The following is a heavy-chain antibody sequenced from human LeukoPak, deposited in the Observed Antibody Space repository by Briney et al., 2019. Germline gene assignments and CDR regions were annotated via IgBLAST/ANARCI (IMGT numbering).Heavy chain of an antibody. CDR2: IYYSGST. J-gene: IGHJ4*02. D-gene: IGHD3-22*01. CDR1: GASIRSGDYY. V-gene: IGHV4-61*08. Sequence: PSETLPLTCTVSGASIRSGDYYWSWIRQPPGTGLEWIGYIYYSGSTNYNPSLKSRVTISVDTSKNQFSLKLSSVTAADTAVYYCARDGGSDSSGYLSFGYWGQGTLVTVSS. CDR3: ARDGGSDSSGYLSFGY.